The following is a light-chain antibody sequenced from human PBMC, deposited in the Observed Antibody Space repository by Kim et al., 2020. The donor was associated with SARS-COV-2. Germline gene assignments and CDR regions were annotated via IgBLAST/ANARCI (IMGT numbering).Light chain of an antibody. CDR1: QSVSSSY. CDR2: GAS. CDR3: QQYGSSPYT. Sequence: LSPGERAPLSCRASQSVSSSYLAWYQQTPGQAPRLLIYGASSRATGIPDRFSGSGSGTDFTLTISRLEPEDFAVYYCQQYGSSPYTFGQGTKLEI. J-gene: IGKJ2*01. V-gene: IGKV3-20*01.